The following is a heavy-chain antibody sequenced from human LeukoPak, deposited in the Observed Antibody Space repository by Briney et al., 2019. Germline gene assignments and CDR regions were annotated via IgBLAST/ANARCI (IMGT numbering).Heavy chain of an antibody. CDR1: GGSFSGYY. J-gene: IGHJ4*02. V-gene: IGHV4-34*01. CDR2: INHSGGT. CDR3: ARGKVSGDYVWGSYRSTFDY. Sequence: SETLSLTCAVYGGSFSGYYWSWIRQPPGKGLEWIGEINHSGGTNYNPSLKSRVTISVDTSKNQFSLKLSSVTAADTAVYYCARGKVSGDYVWGSYRSTFDYWGQGTLVTVSS. D-gene: IGHD3-16*02.